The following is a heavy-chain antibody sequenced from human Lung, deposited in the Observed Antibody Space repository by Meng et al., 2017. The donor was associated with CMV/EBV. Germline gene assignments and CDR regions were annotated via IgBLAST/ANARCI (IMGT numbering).Heavy chain of an antibody. J-gene: IGHJ4*02. CDR2: IYRGDNT. CDR1: GFSVNDKY. CDR3: TGDSQLHPNLDY. Sequence: EVQLVESGGGLVQPGGSLRLSCATSGFSVNDKYMSWVRQPPGKGLEWVSIIYRGDNTYYADSVRGRFTVSRDNSKNTMYLQMNSLRVEDTAVYYCTGDSQLHPNLDYWGQGTLVTVSS. D-gene: IGHD3-10*01. V-gene: IGHV3-66*01.